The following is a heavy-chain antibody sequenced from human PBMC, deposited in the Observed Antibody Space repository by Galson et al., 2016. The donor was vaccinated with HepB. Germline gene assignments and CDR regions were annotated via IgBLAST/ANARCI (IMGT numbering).Heavy chain of an antibody. D-gene: IGHD6-13*01. V-gene: IGHV1-58*01. CDR3: ATARAYGYSYCYFDL. CDR2: IVVGSGKT. Sequence: SVKVSCKASGLTFTSSAVQWVRQARGQRLEWIGWIVVGSGKTNYAQNFQERVTITRDMSTTTAYMELSSRRSEDTAVYYCATARAYGYSYCYFDLWVRGTLGTVSS. J-gene: IGHJ2*01. CDR1: GLTFTSSA.